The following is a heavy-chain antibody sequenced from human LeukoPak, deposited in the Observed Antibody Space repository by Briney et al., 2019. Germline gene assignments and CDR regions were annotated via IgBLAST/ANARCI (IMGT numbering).Heavy chain of an antibody. D-gene: IGHD2-15*01. V-gene: IGHV1-69*13. J-gene: IGHJ6*02. CDR3: ARASLARGTPFYFGMDV. CDR1: VGSFSSYS. CDR2: IIPIFGRA. Sequence: GASVKVSCKASVGSFSSYSISWVRQAPAQGLEWMGGIIPIFGRANYEQNFQGRVTITADESSNTAFMELSSLRSEDTAVYYCARASLARGTPFYFGMDVGGQGSTVIVPS.